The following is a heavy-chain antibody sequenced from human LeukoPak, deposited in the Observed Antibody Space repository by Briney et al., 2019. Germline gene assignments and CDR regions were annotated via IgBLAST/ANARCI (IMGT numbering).Heavy chain of an antibody. Sequence: SETLSLTCTVAGGSITNYYWSWIRQPPGKGLEWIGYIYYSGSTEYNPSLKSRVTISVDTSKNQFSLKLTSVTAADSATYYCARHDRNSGRYYDFDYWGQGTLVTVSS. D-gene: IGHD1-26*01. J-gene: IGHJ4*02. CDR3: ARHDRNSGRYYDFDY. V-gene: IGHV4-59*08. CDR1: GGSITNYY. CDR2: IYYSGST.